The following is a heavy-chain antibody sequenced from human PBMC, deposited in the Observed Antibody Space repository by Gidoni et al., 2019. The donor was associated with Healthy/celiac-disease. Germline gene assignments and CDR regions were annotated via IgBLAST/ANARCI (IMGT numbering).Heavy chain of an antibody. CDR1: GFSFSSYS. D-gene: IGHD5-12*01. Sequence: EVQLVESGGGLVKPGGSLRLSCAASGFSFSSYSMNWVRQAPGKGLEWVSYISSSSSYIYYADSVKGRFTISRDNAKNSLYLQMNSLRAEDTAVYYCARDQWEATTGWEYWGQGTLVTVSS. CDR2: ISSSSSYI. V-gene: IGHV3-21*01. CDR3: ARDQWEATTGWEY. J-gene: IGHJ4*02.